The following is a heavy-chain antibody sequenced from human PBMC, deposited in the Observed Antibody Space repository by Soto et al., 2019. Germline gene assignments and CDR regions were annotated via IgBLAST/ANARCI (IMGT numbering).Heavy chain of an antibody. Sequence: PGESLKISCKGSGYSFTSYWIGWVRQMPGKGLEWMGIIYPGDSDTRYSPSFQGQVTISADKSISTAYLQWSSLKASDTAMYYCARSGADYDILTGSPYYFDYWGQGTLVTVSS. CDR1: GYSFTSYW. CDR2: IYPGDSDT. V-gene: IGHV5-51*01. J-gene: IGHJ4*02. CDR3: ARSGADYDILTGSPYYFDY. D-gene: IGHD3-9*01.